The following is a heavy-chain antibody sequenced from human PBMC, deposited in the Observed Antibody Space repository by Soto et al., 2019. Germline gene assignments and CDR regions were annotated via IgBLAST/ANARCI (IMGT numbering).Heavy chain of an antibody. Sequence: VHLQESGPGLVMPSETLSLTCSVSGGTISGYYWTWIRQPAGKGLEWIGRIYSSENTKYNPSLQSRVTMSLDTSNNQFSLRLTSVTAADTAVYYCARGQRFSDWFDPWGQGTLVTVSS. CDR2: IYSSENT. D-gene: IGHD3-3*01. CDR1: GGTISGYY. V-gene: IGHV4-4*07. CDR3: ARGQRFSDWFDP. J-gene: IGHJ5*02.